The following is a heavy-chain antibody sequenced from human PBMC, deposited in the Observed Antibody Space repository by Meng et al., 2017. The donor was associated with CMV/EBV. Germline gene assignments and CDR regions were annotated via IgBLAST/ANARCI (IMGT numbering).Heavy chain of an antibody. CDR3: ARTYYDFWSGYYGADAFDI. Sequence: ASVKVSCKASGYTFTSYDINWVRQATGQGLEWMGWMNPNSGNTGYAQKFQGRVTMTRNTSISTAYMELSSLRSDDTAVYYCARTYYDFWSGYYGADAFDIWGQGTMVTVSS. CDR1: GYTFTSYD. V-gene: IGHV1-8*01. J-gene: IGHJ3*02. CDR2: MNPNSGNT. D-gene: IGHD3-3*01.